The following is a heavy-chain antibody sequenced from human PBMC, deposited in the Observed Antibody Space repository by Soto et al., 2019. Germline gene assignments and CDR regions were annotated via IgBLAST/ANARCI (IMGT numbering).Heavy chain of an antibody. CDR1: GFTFSTYW. CDR2: IKSDGSST. Sequence: GGSLRLSCAASGFTFSTYWMHWVRQAPGEGLVWVSRIKSDGSSTHYADSVKGRFTISRDNAGNTLYLQMNSLRGEDTAVYYCARVTRGYDAGPYDYWGQGTLVTVSS. J-gene: IGHJ4*02. D-gene: IGHD5-12*01. CDR3: ARVTRGYDAGPYDY. V-gene: IGHV3-74*01.